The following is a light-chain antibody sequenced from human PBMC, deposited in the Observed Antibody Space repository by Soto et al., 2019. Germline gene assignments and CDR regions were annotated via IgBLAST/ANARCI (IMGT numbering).Light chain of an antibody. CDR3: QQYGSSTWT. J-gene: IGKJ1*01. CDR1: QSVSSSY. Sequence: EIVLTQSPGTLSLSPGERATLSCRASQSVSSSYLAWYQQKPGQAPRLLIYGASSRATGIPDRFSGSGSVTDFTITISRLEPEDVAVYYCQQYGSSTWTFGQGNKVEIQ. CDR2: GAS. V-gene: IGKV3-20*01.